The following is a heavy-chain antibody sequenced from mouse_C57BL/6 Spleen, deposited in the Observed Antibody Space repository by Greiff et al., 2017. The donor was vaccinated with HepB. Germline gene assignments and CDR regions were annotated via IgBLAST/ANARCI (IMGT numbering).Heavy chain of an antibody. Sequence: QVQLQQSGPELVKPGASVKISCKASGYAFSSSWMNWVKQRPGKGLEWIGRIYPGDGDTNYNGKFKGKATLTADKSSSTAYMQLSSLTSEDSAVYFCARSGITGTGWFAYWGQGTLVTVSA. D-gene: IGHD4-1*01. J-gene: IGHJ3*01. CDR3: ARSGITGTGWFAY. CDR2: IYPGDGDT. V-gene: IGHV1-82*01. CDR1: GYAFSSSW.